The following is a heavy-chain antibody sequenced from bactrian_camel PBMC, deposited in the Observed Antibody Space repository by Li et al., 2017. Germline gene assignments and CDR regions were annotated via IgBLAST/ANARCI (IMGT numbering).Heavy chain of an antibody. J-gene: IGHJ6*01. V-gene: IGHV3S63*01. CDR1: YFRRVC. Sequence: HVQLVESGGDSVQAGGSLRLSCAYTYFRRVCMGWFRQAPGKEREGVARIATGSGNTYYADSVKGRFTISQDNAKNTVYLQMNSLKPEDTAMYYCAARGPYCYTKLSVRDFTYWGQGTQVTVS. D-gene: IGHD2*01. CDR2: IATGSGNT. CDR3: AARGPYCYTKLSVRDFTY.